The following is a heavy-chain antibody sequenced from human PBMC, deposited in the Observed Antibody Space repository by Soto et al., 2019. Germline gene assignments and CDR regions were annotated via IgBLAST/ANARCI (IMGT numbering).Heavy chain of an antibody. CDR3: AREWELRNYCGMVV. J-gene: IGHJ6*02. CDR2: IYSGGST. Sequence: GGSLRFSCAASGFTVSSNYMSWVRQAPGKGLEWVSVIYSGGSTYYADSVKGRFTISRDNSKNTVHLQMNSLRAEDTAVYYCAREWELRNYCGMVVWGPGPTV. V-gene: IGHV3-53*01. CDR1: GFTVSSNY. D-gene: IGHD1-26*01.